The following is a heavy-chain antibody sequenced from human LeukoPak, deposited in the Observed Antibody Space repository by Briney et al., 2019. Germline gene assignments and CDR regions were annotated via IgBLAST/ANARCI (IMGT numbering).Heavy chain of an antibody. Sequence: ASVKVSCKASGYTFTSYYMHWVRQAPGQGLEWMGIINPGGGSTSYAQKFQGRVTMTRDTSTSTVYMELSSLRSEDTAVYYCARDFSLSSSWYPGSHWGQGTLVTVSS. CDR3: ARDFSLSSSWYPGSH. CDR1: GYTFTSYY. CDR2: INPGGGST. J-gene: IGHJ4*02. V-gene: IGHV1-46*01. D-gene: IGHD6-13*01.